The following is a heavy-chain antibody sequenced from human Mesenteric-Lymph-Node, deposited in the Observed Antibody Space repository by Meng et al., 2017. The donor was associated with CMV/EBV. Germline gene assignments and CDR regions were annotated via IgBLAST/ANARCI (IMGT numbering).Heavy chain of an antibody. CDR2: IYPKSGET. CDR1: GYTFSDYY. J-gene: IGHJ6*02. Sequence: ASVKVSCKASGYTFSDYYIHWVRQAPGQGLEWMGWIYPKSGETDFAKRFQDRVTMTRDPSISTTYMELKGLRSDDTAVYYCARKVHCSSTSCYNGMDVWGQGTTVTVSS. V-gene: IGHV1-2*02. D-gene: IGHD2-2*02. CDR3: ARKVHCSSTSCYNGMDV.